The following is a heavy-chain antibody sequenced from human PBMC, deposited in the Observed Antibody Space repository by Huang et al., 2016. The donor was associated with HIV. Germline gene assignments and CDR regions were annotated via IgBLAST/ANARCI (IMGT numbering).Heavy chain of an antibody. J-gene: IGHJ4*02. CDR3: TTSGDYGRFDH. CDR1: GSTFTRYY. D-gene: IGHD4-17*01. CDR2: INPSGGRT. V-gene: IGHV1-46*03. Sequence: QVQLVQSGAEVKKPGASVKVSCKASGSTFTRYYFHWVRQAPGQGPEWMGIINPSGGRTTYAQKFQGRVTMTRDTSTTTVYMELTSLRSQDTAVYYCTTSGDYGRFDHWGQGTLVTVSS.